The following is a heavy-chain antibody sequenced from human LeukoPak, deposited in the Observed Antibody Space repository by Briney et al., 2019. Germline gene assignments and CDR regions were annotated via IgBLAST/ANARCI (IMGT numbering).Heavy chain of an antibody. CDR1: GYTFTDYY. CDR2: VDPEDGET. D-gene: IGHD2-2*02. V-gene: IGHV1-69-2*01. Sequence: ASVKISCKVSGYTFTDYYMHWVQQTPGKGLEWMGLVDPEDGETIYAEKFQGRVTITADTSTDTAYMELSSLRSEDTAVYYCVRYCSSTSCHTDAFDIWGQGTMVTVSS. CDR3: VRYCSSTSCHTDAFDI. J-gene: IGHJ3*02.